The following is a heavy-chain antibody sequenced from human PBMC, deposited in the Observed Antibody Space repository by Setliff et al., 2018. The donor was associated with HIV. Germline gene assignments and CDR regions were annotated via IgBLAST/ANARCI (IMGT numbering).Heavy chain of an antibody. D-gene: IGHD2-21*01. J-gene: IGHJ5*02. Sequence: SETLSLTCAVSGGSISSGSYSWGWIRQPPGKGLEWIGSIYYSGSTYYNPSLKSRVTISVDRSKNLFSLKLISVTAADQGVYYCARVPVAGANWFDPWGLGTLVTVLL. CDR3: ARVPVAGANWFDP. V-gene: IGHV4-39*01. CDR1: GGSISSGSYS. CDR2: IYYSGST.